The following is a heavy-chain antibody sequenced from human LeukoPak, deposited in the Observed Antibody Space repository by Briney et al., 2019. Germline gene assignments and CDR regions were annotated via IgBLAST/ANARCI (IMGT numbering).Heavy chain of an antibody. CDR1: GFTFNKYA. Sequence: GGSLRLSCAASGFTFNKYAMHWVRQAPGKGLEWVAVVSYLGNDKFYADSVKGRFTISKDNSNNTVYLEINSLRSEDTAVYYCARPLERRLIHYFDFWGPGTLVTVSS. V-gene: IGHV3-30-3*01. CDR3: ARPLERRLIHYFDF. J-gene: IGHJ4*02. D-gene: IGHD6-25*01. CDR2: VSYLGNDK.